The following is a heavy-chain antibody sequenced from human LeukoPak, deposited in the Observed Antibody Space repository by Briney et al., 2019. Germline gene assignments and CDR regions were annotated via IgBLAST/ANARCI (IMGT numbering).Heavy chain of an antibody. Sequence: ETLSLTCTVSGGSISSYYWSWIRQPPGKGLEWVASISTSSNFIYYADSVKGRFTISRDNAKNSLYLQMNSLRAEDTAIYYCSRDPRSSWYDYWGQGTLVTVSS. J-gene: IGHJ4*02. V-gene: IGHV3-21*01. D-gene: IGHD6-13*01. CDR2: ISTSSNFI. CDR1: GGSISSYY. CDR3: SRDPRSSWYDY.